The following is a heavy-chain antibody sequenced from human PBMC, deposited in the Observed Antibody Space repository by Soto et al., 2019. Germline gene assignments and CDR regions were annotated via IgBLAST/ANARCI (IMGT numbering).Heavy chain of an antibody. Sequence: PSETLSLTCTVSGGSISSSSYYWGWIRQPPGKGLEWIGSIYYSGSTYYNPSLKSRVTISVDTSKNQFSLKLSSVTAADTAVYYCARLDYYDSSGYFVRSDLFGCWRKGTLVPVCS. CDR3: ARLDYYDSSGYFVRSDLFGC. CDR2: IYYSGST. CDR1: GGSISSSSYY. J-gene: IGHJ4*02. D-gene: IGHD3-22*01. V-gene: IGHV4-39*01.